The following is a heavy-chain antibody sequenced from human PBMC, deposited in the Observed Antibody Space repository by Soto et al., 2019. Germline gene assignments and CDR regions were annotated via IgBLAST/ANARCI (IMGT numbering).Heavy chain of an antibody. CDR3: AAWAHIVPVPHADAFDI. D-gene: IGHD2-8*01. J-gene: IGHJ3*02. CDR2: INPDGSDT. Sequence: EVQLVESGGGLVQPGGSLRLSCVASGFTFTNYWMNWVRQVPGKGLLWVSRINPDGSDTGYADSVKGRFTASRDNAKNTLDLQMNRLRDEDTAVYYCAAWAHIVPVPHADAFDIWGQGTRVTVSS. V-gene: IGHV3-74*01. CDR1: GFTFTNYW.